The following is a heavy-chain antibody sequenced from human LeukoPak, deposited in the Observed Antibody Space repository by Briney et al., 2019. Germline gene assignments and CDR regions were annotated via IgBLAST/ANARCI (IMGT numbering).Heavy chain of an antibody. J-gene: IGHJ4*02. CDR1: GYSFTSYW. Sequence: GESLKISCKASGYSFTSYWLGWVRQVPGKGLEWMGIIYPDDSDTRYSPSFQGQVTISADKSISTAYLQWSSLKASDTAMYYCTRHHGGDSGDYWGQGTRVTVSS. CDR3: TRHHGGDSGDY. CDR2: IYPDDSDT. D-gene: IGHD4-23*01. V-gene: IGHV5-51*01.